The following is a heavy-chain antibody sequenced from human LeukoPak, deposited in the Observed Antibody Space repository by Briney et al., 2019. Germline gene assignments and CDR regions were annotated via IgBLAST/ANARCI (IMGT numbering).Heavy chain of an antibody. J-gene: IGHJ4*02. CDR3: ARSKIAMADYYFDY. V-gene: IGHV4-4*07. Sequence: SETLSLTCTVSGGSISSYYWSWIRQPAGKGLEWIGRIYTSGSANYNPSLKSRVTMSVDTSKNQFSLKLSSVTAADTAVYYCARSKIAMADYYFDYWGQGTLVTVSS. D-gene: IGHD6-19*01. CDR1: GGSISSYY. CDR2: IYTSGSA.